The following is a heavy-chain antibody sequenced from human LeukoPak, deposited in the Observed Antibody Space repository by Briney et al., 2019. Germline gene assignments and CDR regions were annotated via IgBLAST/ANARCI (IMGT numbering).Heavy chain of an antibody. V-gene: IGHV4-59*08. CDR1: GGSISSYY. Sequence: PSETLSLTCTVSGGSISSYYWSWIRQPPGEGLEWIGYIYYSGSTNYNPSLKSRVTISVDTSKNQFSPKLSSVTAADTAVYYCARVWFGELFLGYYFDYWGQGTLVTVSS. CDR3: ARVWFGELFLGYYFDY. D-gene: IGHD3-10*01. CDR2: IYYSGST. J-gene: IGHJ4*02.